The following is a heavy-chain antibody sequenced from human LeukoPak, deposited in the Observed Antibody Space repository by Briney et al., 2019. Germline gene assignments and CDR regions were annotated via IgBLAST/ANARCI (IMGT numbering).Heavy chain of an antibody. J-gene: IGHJ4*02. CDR3: ARLGYCSGGSCEAKRFDY. Sequence: PSETLSLTCTVSGGSISSSSYYWGWIRQPPGQGLEWIGSIYYSGSTYYNPSLKSRVTISVDTSKNQFSLKLSSVTAADTAVYYCARLGYCSGGSCEAKRFDYWGQGTLVTVSS. CDR2: IYYSGST. CDR1: GGSISSSSYY. D-gene: IGHD2-15*01. V-gene: IGHV4-39*01.